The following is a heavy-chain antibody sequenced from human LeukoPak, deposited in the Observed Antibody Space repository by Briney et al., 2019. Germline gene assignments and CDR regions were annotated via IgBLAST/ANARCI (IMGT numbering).Heavy chain of an antibody. V-gene: IGHV3-7*01. Sequence: GGSLRLSCAASGFTFSSYWMSWVRQAPGKGLEWVANIKKDGSEKYYVDSVKGRFTISRDNAKTSLYLQMNSLRAEDTAVYYCARYLSGIAGYTYGRGIDYWGQGTLVTVSS. CDR2: IKKDGSEK. J-gene: IGHJ4*02. CDR3: ARYLSGIAGYTYGRGIDY. CDR1: GFTFSSYW. D-gene: IGHD5-18*01.